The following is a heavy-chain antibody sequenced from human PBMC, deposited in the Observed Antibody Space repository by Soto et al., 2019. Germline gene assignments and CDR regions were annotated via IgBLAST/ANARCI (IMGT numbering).Heavy chain of an antibody. CDR2: IDNNGVT. D-gene: IGHD2-15*01. J-gene: IGHJ4*02. CDR3: GKILVGATGHTDADS. Sequence: KTSETLSLTCIVSGGSVYSNGHYWGWIRQPPGKGLEWIGSIDNNGVTNYNSSLKSRVTISRDTSKNQFSLRLTSVTAADTAVYYCGKILVGATGHTDADSWGPGTRVTVSS. V-gene: IGHV4-39*01. CDR1: GGSVYSNGHY.